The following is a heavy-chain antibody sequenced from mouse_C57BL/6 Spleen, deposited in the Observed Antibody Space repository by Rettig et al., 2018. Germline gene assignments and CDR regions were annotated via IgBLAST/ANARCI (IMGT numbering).Heavy chain of an antibody. Sequence: SVKLSCKATGYTFTGYWIEWVKQRPGHGLEWIGEILPGSGSTNYNEKFKGKATFTADTSSNTAYMQLSSLTTEDSAIYYCAKGDYYGSSYYFDYWGQGTTLTVSS. CDR3: AKGDYYGSSYYFDY. CDR1: GYTFTGYW. V-gene: IGHV1-9*01. CDR2: ILPGSGST. D-gene: IGHD1-1*01. J-gene: IGHJ2*01.